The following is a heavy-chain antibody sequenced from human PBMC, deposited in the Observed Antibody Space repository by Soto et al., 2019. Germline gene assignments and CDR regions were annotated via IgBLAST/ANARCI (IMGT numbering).Heavy chain of an antibody. J-gene: IGHJ6*02. D-gene: IGHD6-19*01. Sequence: PGGSLRLSCAASEFTFSNYAMSWVRQAPGKGLEWVSSISDNGGTTYYADSVKGRFTISRDNSKNTLYLQMNSLKTEDTAVYYCTREDYSSGWRYYYYGMDVWGQGTTVTVSS. CDR2: ISDNGGTT. CDR1: EFTFSNYA. V-gene: IGHV3-23*01. CDR3: TREDYSSGWRYYYYGMDV.